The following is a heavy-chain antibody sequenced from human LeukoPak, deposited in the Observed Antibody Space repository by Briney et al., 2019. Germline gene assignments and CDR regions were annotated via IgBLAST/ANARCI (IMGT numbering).Heavy chain of an antibody. J-gene: IGHJ5*02. Sequence: SETLSLTCTVSGGSISSGGYYWSWIRQHPGKGLEWIGYIYYSGSTYYNPSLKSRVTISVDTSKNQFSLKLSSVTAADTAVYYCASLYGSGSYYTLNWFDPWGQGTLVTVSS. CDR3: ASLYGSGSYYTLNWFDP. CDR1: GGSISSGGYY. D-gene: IGHD3-10*01. CDR2: IYYSGST. V-gene: IGHV4-30-4*08.